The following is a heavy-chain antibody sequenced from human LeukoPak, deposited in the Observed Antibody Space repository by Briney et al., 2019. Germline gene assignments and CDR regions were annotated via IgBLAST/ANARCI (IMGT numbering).Heavy chain of an antibody. CDR1: GFTLSNFA. CDR2: IGTAGDT. CDR3: ARQMTPHGNFDY. D-gene: IGHD1-26*01. V-gene: IGHV3-13*01. J-gene: IGHJ4*02. Sequence: GGSLRLSCAASGFTLSNFAMHWVRQVTGKCLEWVSAIGTAGDTFYPGSVKGRFTISRENAKNSLYLQMNNLRAEDTAVYYCARQMTPHGNFDYWGQGTLVTVSS.